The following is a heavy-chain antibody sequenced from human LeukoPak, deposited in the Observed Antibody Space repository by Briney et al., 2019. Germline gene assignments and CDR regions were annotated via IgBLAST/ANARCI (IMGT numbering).Heavy chain of an antibody. CDR2: LWDDASNE. Sequence: GGSLRLSCAASGFTFSSYGMHWVRQAPGKGLESVAVLWDDASNEYYADSVRGRFTISRDNSKNTLYLQMNSLRAEDTAVYYCARDYPAPDYWGQGTLVTVSS. J-gene: IGHJ4*02. CDR3: ARDYPAPDY. CDR1: GFTFSSYG. V-gene: IGHV3-33*01.